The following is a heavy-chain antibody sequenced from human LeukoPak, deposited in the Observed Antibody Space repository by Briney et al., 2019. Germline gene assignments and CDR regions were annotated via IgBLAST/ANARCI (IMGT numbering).Heavy chain of an antibody. Sequence: SETLSLTCTVSGDSISSSSTYYWGWIRQPPGKRPEWIGNIYYSGITFYNPSLKSRLTISLDTSKNQFSLKLSSVTAADTAVYYCASLAAADYLYFDYWGQGTLVTVSS. D-gene: IGHD6-13*01. J-gene: IGHJ4*02. V-gene: IGHV4-39*01. CDR2: IYYSGIT. CDR1: GDSISSSSTYY. CDR3: ASLAAADYLYFDY.